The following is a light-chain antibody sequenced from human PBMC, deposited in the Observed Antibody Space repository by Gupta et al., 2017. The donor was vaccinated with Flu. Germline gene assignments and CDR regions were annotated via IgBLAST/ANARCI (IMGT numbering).Light chain of an antibody. Sequence: SSELTQDPAVSVALGRTVRITCQGDSLRTYYTSWYQQKPGQAPVLVIYARDNRTSGIPDRFSGSNSGNTASLTFAGAQAEDGADYYWNSQENSSNLVVFGGGTKPTVL. CDR1: SLRTYY. J-gene: IGLJ2*01. CDR2: ARD. CDR3: NSQENSSNLVV. V-gene: IGLV3-19*01.